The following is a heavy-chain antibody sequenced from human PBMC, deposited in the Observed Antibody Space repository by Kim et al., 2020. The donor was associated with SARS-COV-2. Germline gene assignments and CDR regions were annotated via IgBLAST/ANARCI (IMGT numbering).Heavy chain of an antibody. CDR3: AKDCADRLRLGELSLCY. D-gene: IGHD3-16*02. J-gene: IGHJ4*02. V-gene: IGHV3-23*01. Sequence: GGSLRLSCAASGFTFSSYAMSWVRQAPGKGLEWVSAISGSGGSTYYADSVKGRFTISRDNSKNTLYLQMNSLRAEDTAVYYCAKDCADRLRLGELSLCYWGQGTLVTVSS. CDR1: GFTFSSYA. CDR2: ISGSGGST.